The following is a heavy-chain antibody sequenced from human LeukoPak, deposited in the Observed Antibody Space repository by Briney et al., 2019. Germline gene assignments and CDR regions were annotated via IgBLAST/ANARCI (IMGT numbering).Heavy chain of an antibody. D-gene: IGHD4-17*01. CDR1: GGTFSSYA. CDR2: IIPIFGTA. V-gene: IGHV1-69*13. Sequence: ASVKVSCKASGGTFSSYAISWVRQAPGQGLEWMGGIIPIFGTANYAQKFQGRVTITADESTSTAYMELSGLRSEDTAVYYCARHRDGDSSYWYFDLWGRGTLVTVSP. J-gene: IGHJ2*01. CDR3: ARHRDGDSSYWYFDL.